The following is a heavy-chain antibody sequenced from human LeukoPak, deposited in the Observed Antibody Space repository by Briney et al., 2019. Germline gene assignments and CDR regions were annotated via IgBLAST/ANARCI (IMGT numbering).Heavy chain of an antibody. D-gene: IGHD3-10*01. V-gene: IGHV3-48*04. CDR1: GFTFSSYS. J-gene: IGHJ4*02. CDR2: ISSSTGTM. CDR3: ARAPGYFDY. Sequence: GGSLRLSCAASGFTFSSYSMNWVRQAPGKGLEWVSYISSSTGTMYHADSVKGRFTISRDNAKNSLYLQMNSLRAEDTAVYYCARAPGYFDYWGQGTLVTVSS.